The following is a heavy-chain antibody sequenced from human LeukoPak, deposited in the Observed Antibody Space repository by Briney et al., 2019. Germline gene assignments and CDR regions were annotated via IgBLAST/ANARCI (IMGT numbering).Heavy chain of an antibody. CDR2: IYTSGST. D-gene: IGHD5-18*01. CDR3: ARVVTGDANWFDP. CDR1: GGSISSGSYY. V-gene: IGHV4-61*02. J-gene: IGHJ5*02. Sequence: SQTLSLTCTVSGGSISSGSYYWRWIRQPAGKGLEWIGRIYTSGSTNYNPSLTSRVTISVDTSKNQFSLKLSSVTAADTAVYYCARVVTGDANWFDPWGQGTLVTVSS.